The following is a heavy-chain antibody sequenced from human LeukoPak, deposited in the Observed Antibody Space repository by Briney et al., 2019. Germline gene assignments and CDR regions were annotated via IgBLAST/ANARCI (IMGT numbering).Heavy chain of an antibody. CDR2: IIPIFGTA. V-gene: IGHV1-69*01. D-gene: IGHD1-26*01. CDR1: GGTFSSYA. Sequence: GSSVKVSCKASGGTFSSYAISWVRQAPGQGLEWMGGIIPIFGTANYAQKFQGRVTITADESTSTAYMELSSLRSEDTAVYYCARGRLTSGSSLLFDYWGQGTLVTVSS. J-gene: IGHJ4*02. CDR3: ARGRLTSGSSLLFDY.